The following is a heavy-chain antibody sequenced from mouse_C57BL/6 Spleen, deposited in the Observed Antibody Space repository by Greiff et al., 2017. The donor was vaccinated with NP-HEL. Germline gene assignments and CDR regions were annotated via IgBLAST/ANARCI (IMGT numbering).Heavy chain of an antibody. CDR1: GYTFTSYW. CDR3: ARYLYYGNYYFDY. V-gene: IGHV1-50*01. Sequence: QVQLQQPGAELVKPGASVKLSCKASGYTFTSYWMQWVNQRPGQGLEWIGEIDPSDSFPNYNQKLKGKATLTVDTSSSTAYMQLSSLTSEDSAVYYCARYLYYGNYYFDYWGQGTTLTVSS. CDR2: IDPSDSFP. D-gene: IGHD2-1*01. J-gene: IGHJ2*01.